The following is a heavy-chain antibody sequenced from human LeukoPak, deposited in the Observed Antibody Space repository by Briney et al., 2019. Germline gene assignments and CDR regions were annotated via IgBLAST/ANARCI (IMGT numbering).Heavy chain of an antibody. CDR3: AREQGAAAGRKNWFDP. Sequence: SETLSLTCTVSGGSISSSSYYWGWIRQPPGKGLEWIGSIYYSGSTYYNPSLKSRVTISVDTSKNQFSLKLSSVTAADTAVYYCAREQGAAAGRKNWFDPWGQGTLVTVSS. CDR1: GGSISSSSYY. CDR2: IYYSGST. D-gene: IGHD6-13*01. J-gene: IGHJ5*02. V-gene: IGHV4-39*07.